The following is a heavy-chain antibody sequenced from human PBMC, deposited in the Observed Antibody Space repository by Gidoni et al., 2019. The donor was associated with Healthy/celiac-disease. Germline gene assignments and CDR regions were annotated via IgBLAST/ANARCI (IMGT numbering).Heavy chain of an antibody. CDR3: AKDKRIMITFGGVIGINAFDI. J-gene: IGHJ3*02. CDR1: GFPFGSYA. CDR2: ISGSGGST. D-gene: IGHD3-16*02. Sequence: VQLLASGGGLVQPGGSLRIYCAASGFPFGSYAMSLVRQAPGKGLCWVSAISGSGGSTYYADSVKGRFTISRDNSKNTLYLQMNSLRAEDTAVYYCAKDKRIMITFGGVIGINAFDIWGQGTMVTVSS. V-gene: IGHV3-23*01.